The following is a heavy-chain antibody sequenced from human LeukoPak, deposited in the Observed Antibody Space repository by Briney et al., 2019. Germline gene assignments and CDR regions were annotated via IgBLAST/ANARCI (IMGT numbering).Heavy chain of an antibody. CDR1: GFTFSNYW. J-gene: IGHJ4*02. CDR3: ARVQGSSGPGIFEY. CDR2: IKQDGSEK. Sequence: GGSLRLSCAASGFTFSNYWMSWVRQAPGKGLEWVANIKQDGSEKFYVDSVKGRPTISRDNAKNSLYLQMNSLRVEDTAVYYCARVQGSSGPGIFEYWRQGTLVTVSS. D-gene: IGHD6-19*01. V-gene: IGHV3-7*01.